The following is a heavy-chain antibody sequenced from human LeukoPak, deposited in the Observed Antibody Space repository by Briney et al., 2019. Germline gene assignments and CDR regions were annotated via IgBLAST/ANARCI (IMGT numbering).Heavy chain of an antibody. CDR3: ARGRDPY. CDR2: INHSGST. D-gene: IGHD5-24*01. V-gene: IGHV4-34*01. CDR1: GGAFSGYY. J-gene: IGHJ4*02. Sequence: SETLSLTCAVYGGAFSGYYWTWIRQPPGRRLEWIGEINHSGSTNYNPSLKSRVTISVDTSKSQFSLKLNSVTAADTAMYYCARGRDPYWGQGTLVTVSS.